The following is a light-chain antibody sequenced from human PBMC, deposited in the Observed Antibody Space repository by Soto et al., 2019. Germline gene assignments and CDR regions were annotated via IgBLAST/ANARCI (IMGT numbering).Light chain of an antibody. V-gene: IGLV4-69*01. Sequence: QSVLTQSPSASASLGASVKLTCXXXXXHSTCAIAWHQQQPEKGPRSLMKLNSDGSHTKGDGIPDRFSGSSSGAERYLTISSLQSEDEADYYFQTWGTGILVFGGGTKLPVL. CDR3: QTWGTGILV. J-gene: IGLJ3*02. CDR2: LNSDGSH. CDR1: XXHSTCA.